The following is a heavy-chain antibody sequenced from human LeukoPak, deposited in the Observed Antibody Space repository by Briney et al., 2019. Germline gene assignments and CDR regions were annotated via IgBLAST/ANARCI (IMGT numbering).Heavy chain of an antibody. CDR3: ARETSYDSSGYYFDY. D-gene: IGHD3-22*01. V-gene: IGHV4-59*01. CDR2: IYYSGST. CDR1: GGSISSYY. Sequence: PSETLSLTCTVSGGSISSYYWSWIRQPPGKGLEWIGYIYYSGSTNYNPSLKSRVTISVDTSKNQFSLKLSSVTAADTAVYYCARETSYDSSGYYFDYWGQGTLVTVSS. J-gene: IGHJ4*02.